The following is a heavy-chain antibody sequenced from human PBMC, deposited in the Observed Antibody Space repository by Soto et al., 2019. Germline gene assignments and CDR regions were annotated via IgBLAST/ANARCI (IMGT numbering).Heavy chain of an antibody. CDR1: GFTFSSYW. CDR3: ASDYGDYPYWYFDL. V-gene: IGHV3-74*01. Sequence: VQLVESGGGLVQPGGSLRLSCAASGFTFSSYWMHWVRQAPGKGLVWVSRINSDGSSTSYADSVKGRFTISRDNAKNTLYLQMNSLRAEDTAVYYCASDYGDYPYWYFDLWGRGTLVTVSS. D-gene: IGHD4-17*01. J-gene: IGHJ2*01. CDR2: INSDGSST.